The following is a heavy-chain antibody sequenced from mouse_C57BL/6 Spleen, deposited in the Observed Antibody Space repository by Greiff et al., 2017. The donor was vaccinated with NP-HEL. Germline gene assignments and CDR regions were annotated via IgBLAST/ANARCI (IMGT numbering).Heavy chain of an antibody. Sequence: VQLQQPGTELVKPGASVKLSCKASGYTFTSYWMHWVKQRPGQGLEWIGNINPSNGGTNYNEKFKSTATLTVGKSSSTAYMQLSSLTSEDSAVYYCARGGLRGAWFAYWGQGTLVTVSA. J-gene: IGHJ3*01. D-gene: IGHD2-4*01. CDR3: ARGGLRGAWFAY. V-gene: IGHV1-53*01. CDR1: GYTFTSYW. CDR2: INPSNGGT.